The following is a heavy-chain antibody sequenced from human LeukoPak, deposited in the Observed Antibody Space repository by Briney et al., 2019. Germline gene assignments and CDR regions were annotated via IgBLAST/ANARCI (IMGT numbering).Heavy chain of an antibody. D-gene: IGHD1-7*01. CDR2: INHSGST. CDR3: ARGAWLELHYYYMDV. J-gene: IGHJ6*03. V-gene: IGHV4-34*01. CDR1: GGSFSGYY. Sequence: PSETLSLTCAVYGGSFSGYYWSWIRQPPGKGLEWIGEINHSGSTNYNPSLQSRVTISVDTSKNQFSLKLSSVTAADTAVYYCARGAWLELHYYYMDVWGKGTTVTVSS.